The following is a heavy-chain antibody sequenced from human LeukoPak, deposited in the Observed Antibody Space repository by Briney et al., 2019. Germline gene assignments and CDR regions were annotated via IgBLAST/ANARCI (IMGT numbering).Heavy chain of an antibody. D-gene: IGHD2-2*02. CDR3: ARDGDIVVVPAAIPNWFDP. J-gene: IGHJ5*02. CDR1: GFTFSSYS. V-gene: IGHV3-21*01. Sequence: PGGSLRLSCAASGFTFSSYSMNWVRQAPGKGLEWVSSISSSSSYIYYADSVKGRFTNSRDNAKNSPYLQMNSLRAEDTAVYYCARDGDIVVVPAAIPNWFDPWGQGTLVTVSS. CDR2: ISSSSSYI.